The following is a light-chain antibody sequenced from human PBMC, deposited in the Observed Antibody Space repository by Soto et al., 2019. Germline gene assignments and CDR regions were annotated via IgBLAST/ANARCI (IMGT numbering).Light chain of an antibody. CDR3: QQRGNWPLT. CDR2: DAS. CDR1: QNVNNY. V-gene: IGKV3-11*01. Sequence: EIVLTQSPATVSLSPGERATLSCRASQNVNNYLAWYQQKPGQAPRLLIYDASKRATGVPARFSGSGSGTDFTLTVSSLEPEDFAVYYCQQRGNWPLTFGGGTKVEIK. J-gene: IGKJ4*01.